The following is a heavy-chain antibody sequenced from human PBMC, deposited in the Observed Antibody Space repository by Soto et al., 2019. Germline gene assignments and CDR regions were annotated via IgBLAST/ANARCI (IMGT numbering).Heavy chain of an antibody. CDR3: ARACRSLRAGYSSSLNWFDP. CDR1: GGSISSGGYS. V-gene: IGHV4-30-2*01. J-gene: IGHJ5*02. D-gene: IGHD6-13*01. Sequence: SETLSLTCAVSGGSISSGGYSWSWIRQPPGKGLEWIGYIYHSGSTYYNPSLKSRVTISVDRSKNQFSLKLSSVTAADTAVYYCARACRSLRAGYSSSLNWFDPWGQGTLVTVS. CDR2: IYHSGST.